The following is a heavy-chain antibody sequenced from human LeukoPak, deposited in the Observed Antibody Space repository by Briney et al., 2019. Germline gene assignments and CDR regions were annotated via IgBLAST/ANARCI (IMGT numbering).Heavy chain of an antibody. J-gene: IGHJ6*03. CDR1: GFTFSSYA. D-gene: IGHD3-22*01. V-gene: IGHV3-23*01. CDR3: AKSGHYYDSSGYPLAYMGV. Sequence: GGSLRLSCAASGFTFSSYAMSWVRQAPGKGLEWVSAISGSGGSTYYADSVKGRFTISRDNSKNTLYLQMNSLRAEDTAVYYCAKSGHYYDSSGYPLAYMGVWGKGTTVTVSS. CDR2: ISGSGGST.